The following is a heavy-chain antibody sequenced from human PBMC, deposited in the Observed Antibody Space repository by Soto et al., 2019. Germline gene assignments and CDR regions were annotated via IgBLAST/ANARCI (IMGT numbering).Heavy chain of an antibody. V-gene: IGHV3-33*01. J-gene: IGHJ4*02. Sequence: GGSLRLSCSASGFTFSSYGMHGVRQAPGKGLEWVAVIWYDGSNKYYADSVKGRFTISRDNSKNTLYLQMNSLRAEDTAVYYCARAVASPTIDYWGQGTLVTVSS. CDR2: IWYDGSNK. CDR3: ARAVASPTIDY. CDR1: GFTFSSYG. D-gene: IGHD5-12*01.